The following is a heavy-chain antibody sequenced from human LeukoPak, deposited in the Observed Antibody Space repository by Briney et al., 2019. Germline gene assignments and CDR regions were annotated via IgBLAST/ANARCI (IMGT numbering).Heavy chain of an antibody. D-gene: IGHD2-2*01. V-gene: IGHV1-18*01. CDR1: GYTFTTYG. CDR2: ISGFNGNT. CDR3: ARGVIEVVPPAMHYYYMDV. J-gene: IGHJ6*03. Sequence: ASVKVSCKASGYTFTTYGISWVRHAPGQGLEWMGRISGFNGNTKYAQKIQGRVTMTTDTSTSTAYMELRSLRSDDTAVYYCARGVIEVVPPAMHYYYMDVWGKGTTVTVSS.